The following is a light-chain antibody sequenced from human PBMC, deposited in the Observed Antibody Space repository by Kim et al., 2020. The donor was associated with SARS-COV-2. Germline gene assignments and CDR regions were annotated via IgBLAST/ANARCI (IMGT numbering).Light chain of an antibody. Sequence: PGQTARITCSGDALPKQYAYWYQQKPGQAPVLVIYKDSERPSGIPERFSGSSSGTTVTLTISGVQAEDEANYYCQSADSSGTYYVFGTGTKVTVL. J-gene: IGLJ1*01. V-gene: IGLV3-25*03. CDR3: QSADSSGTYYV. CDR1: ALPKQY. CDR2: KDS.